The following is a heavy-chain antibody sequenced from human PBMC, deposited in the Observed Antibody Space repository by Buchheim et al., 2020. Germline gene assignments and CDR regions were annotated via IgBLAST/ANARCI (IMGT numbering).Heavy chain of an antibody. CDR1: GGSISSYY. Sequence: QVQLQESGPGLVKPSETLSLTCSVSGGSISSYYWYWIRQPPGKGLEWIGYIYYSGSTNYNPSLKSRVTISVDTPKNQLSLKLSSVTAADTAVYYCARSVGGATNYWGQGTL. D-gene: IGHD1-26*01. CDR2: IYYSGST. CDR3: ARSVGGATNY. V-gene: IGHV4-59*01. J-gene: IGHJ4*02.